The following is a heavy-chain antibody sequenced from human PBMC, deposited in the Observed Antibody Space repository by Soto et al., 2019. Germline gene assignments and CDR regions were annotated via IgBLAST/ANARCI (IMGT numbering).Heavy chain of an antibody. V-gene: IGHV1-18*01. D-gene: IGHD2-2*01. CDR1: GYTFSNYG. J-gene: IGHJ5*02. CDR3: ARVVPGAEAWFGP. CDR2: ISLYSDGT. Sequence: QVQLVRSGGEVKRPGASVKVSCKTSGYTFSNYGITWVRQAPGQPLEWLGWISLYSDGTNYAQKFQGRGSMTTDTSTTTAYMELRSLRSDDTAVYYGARVVPGAEAWFGPWGQGTLVTVSS.